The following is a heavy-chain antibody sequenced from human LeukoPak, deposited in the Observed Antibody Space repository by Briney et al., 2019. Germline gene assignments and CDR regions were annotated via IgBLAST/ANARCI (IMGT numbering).Heavy chain of an antibody. D-gene: IGHD3-10*01. CDR2: TSRIGNYT. CDR1: GFTFSDYY. Sequence: GGSLRLSCAASGFTFSDYYTNWIRQAPGKGLEWVSYTSRIGNYTNYADSVKGRFTISRDNAKNSLYLQLNSLRAVDTAVYYCARGPSGTRYFDLWGRGTLVTVSS. J-gene: IGHJ2*01. CDR3: ARGPSGTRYFDL. V-gene: IGHV3-11*05.